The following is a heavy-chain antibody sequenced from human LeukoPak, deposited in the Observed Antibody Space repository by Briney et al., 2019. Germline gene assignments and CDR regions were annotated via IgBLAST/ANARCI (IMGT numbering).Heavy chain of an antibody. CDR2: INPNRGGT. D-gene: IGHD2-2*01. J-gene: IGHJ4*02. CDR1: GYTFTDYY. V-gene: IGHV1-2*02. Sequence: ASVKVSCKASGYTFTDYYIHWVRQAPGQGLEWMGWINPNRGGTNYAQRFQGRVTMTRDTSITTAYMELSRLRSDDTAVYYCARRYCSSTSCYYFDYWGQGTLVTVSS. CDR3: ARRYCSSTSCYYFDY.